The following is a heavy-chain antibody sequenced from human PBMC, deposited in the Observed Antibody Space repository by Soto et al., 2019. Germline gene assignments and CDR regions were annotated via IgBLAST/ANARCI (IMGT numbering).Heavy chain of an antibody. CDR3: ARQPTTGDTDLWFDP. CDR1: GGSISTSRSY. D-gene: IGHD2-21*01. CDR2: IFYSGST. Sequence: SETLSLTCSVSGGSISTSRSYWAWIRQPPGKGLEWLANIFYSGSTFYNPSLASRVSVPVDTSKNEFSLKLRSVTAADTAVYYCARQPTTGDTDLWFDPWGQGTLVTVPS. J-gene: IGHJ5*02. V-gene: IGHV4-39*01.